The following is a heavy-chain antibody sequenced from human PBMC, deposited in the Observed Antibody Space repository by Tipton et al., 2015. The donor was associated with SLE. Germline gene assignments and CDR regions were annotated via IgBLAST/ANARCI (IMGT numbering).Heavy chain of an antibody. D-gene: IGHD3-3*01. V-gene: IGHV4-34*01. CDR1: GGSFSRYY. J-gene: IGHJ6*02. CDR2: VSHSGDT. CDR3: ARRFLEWFGYGMDV. Sequence: TLSLTCALSGGSFSRYYWTWIRQSPGKGLEWIGEVSHSGDTNYTPSLKSRVSVSVDTSKNQFSLKLSSVTAADTAVYYCARRFLEWFGYGMDVWGQGTTVTVSS.